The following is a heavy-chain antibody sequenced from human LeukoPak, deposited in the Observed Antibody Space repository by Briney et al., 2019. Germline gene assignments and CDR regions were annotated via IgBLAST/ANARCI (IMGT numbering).Heavy chain of an antibody. CDR1: GYSISSGNY. J-gene: IGHJ4*02. CDR2: IYHSGST. CDR3: ARHRRNTYYYGSGSSVTFDY. V-gene: IGHV4-38-2*02. Sequence: PSETLSLTCTVSGYSISSGNYWGWIRQSPGKGLEWIGTIYHSGSTNYNPSLKSRVTISVDTSKNQFSLKLSSVTAADTAVYYCARHRRNTYYYGSGSSVTFDYWGQGTLVTVSS. D-gene: IGHD3-10*01.